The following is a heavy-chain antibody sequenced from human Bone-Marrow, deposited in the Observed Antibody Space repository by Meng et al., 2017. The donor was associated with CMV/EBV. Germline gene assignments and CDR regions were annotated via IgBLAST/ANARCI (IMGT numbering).Heavy chain of an antibody. CDR3: AKDYHLWSGYSHAVDI. D-gene: IGHD3-3*01. J-gene: IGHJ3*02. CDR2: ISWDGGST. CDR1: GFTFDDYT. Sequence: GESLKISCAASGFTFDDYTMHWVRQAPGKGLEWVSLISWDGGSTYYADSVKGRFTISRDNSKNSLYLQMNSLRTEDTALYYCAKDYHLWSGYSHAVDIWGQGTMVTVSS. V-gene: IGHV3-43*01.